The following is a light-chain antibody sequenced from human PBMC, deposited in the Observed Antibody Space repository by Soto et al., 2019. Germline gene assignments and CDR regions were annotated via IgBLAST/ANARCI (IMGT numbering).Light chain of an antibody. Sequence: DIVMTQSPDSLAVSLGERATINCRSSQTILYTSINKNSLAWYQQKPGQPPTLLIYWASTRESGVPDRFSGSGSGTDFTLTISSLQAEDVAVYCCQQYYSSPYTFGQGTKLGIK. CDR1: QTILYTSINKNS. CDR2: WAS. V-gene: IGKV4-1*01. J-gene: IGKJ2*01. CDR3: QQYYSSPYT.